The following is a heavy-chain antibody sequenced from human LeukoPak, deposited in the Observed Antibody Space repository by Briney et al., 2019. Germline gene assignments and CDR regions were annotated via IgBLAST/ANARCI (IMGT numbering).Heavy chain of an antibody. CDR2: ISGSGGST. Sequence: GGSLRLSCAASGFTFSSYAMSWVRQAPGKGLEWVSAISGSGGSTYYADSVKGRFTISRDNSKNTLYLQMNSLRAEDTAVYYCAKEAGYSSSWFPYYFDYWGQGTLSPSPQ. CDR3: AKEAGYSSSWFPYYFDY. V-gene: IGHV3-23*01. CDR1: GFTFSSYA. D-gene: IGHD6-13*01. J-gene: IGHJ4*02.